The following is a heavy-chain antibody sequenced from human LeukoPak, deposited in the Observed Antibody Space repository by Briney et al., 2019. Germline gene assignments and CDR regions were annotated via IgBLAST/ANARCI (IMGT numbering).Heavy chain of an antibody. J-gene: IGHJ5*02. CDR1: GFTFSDYY. CDR3: ARAPDCSSTSCYTNWFDH. V-gene: IGHV3-11*01. Sequence: GGSLRLSCAASGFTFSDYYMSWIRQAPGKGLGWVLYISSSGSTIYYADSVKGRFTISRDNAKNSLYLQMNSLRAEDTAVYYCARAPDCSSTSCYTNWFDHWGQGTLVTVSS. D-gene: IGHD2-2*02. CDR2: ISSSGSTI.